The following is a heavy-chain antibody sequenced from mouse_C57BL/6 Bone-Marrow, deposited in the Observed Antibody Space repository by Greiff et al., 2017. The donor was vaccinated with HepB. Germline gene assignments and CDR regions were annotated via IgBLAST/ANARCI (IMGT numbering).Heavy chain of an antibody. CDR3: ARGLDDGYYYAMDY. J-gene: IGHJ4*01. V-gene: IGHV2-6*01. D-gene: IGHD2-3*01. Sequence: VQLQQSGPGLVAPSQSLSITCTVSGFSFTSYGVDWVRQSPGKGLEWLGVIWGGGSTNYNSALKSRLSISKDNSKSQVFLKMNSLQTDDTAMYYCARGLDDGYYYAMDYWGQGTSVTVSS. CDR2: IWGGGST. CDR1: GFSFTSYG.